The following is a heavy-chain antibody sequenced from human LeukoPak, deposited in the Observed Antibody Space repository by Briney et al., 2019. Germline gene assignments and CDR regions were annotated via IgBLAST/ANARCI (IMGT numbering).Heavy chain of an antibody. CDR3: ARVIMTTVDPDAFDI. D-gene: IGHD4-23*01. V-gene: IGHV3-21*01. CDR1: GFTLSSYS. CDR2: ISSSSSYI. J-gene: IGHJ3*02. Sequence: GGSLRLSCAASGFTLSSYSMNWVRQAPGKGLEWVSSISSSSSYIYYADSVKGRFTISRDNAKNSLYLQMNSLRAEDTAVYYCARVIMTTVDPDAFDIWGQGTMVTVSS.